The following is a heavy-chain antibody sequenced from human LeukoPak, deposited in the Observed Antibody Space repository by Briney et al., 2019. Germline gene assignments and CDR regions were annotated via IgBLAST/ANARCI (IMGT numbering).Heavy chain of an antibody. D-gene: IGHD6-13*01. CDR1: GGSIRSYY. Sequence: SETLSLTCTVSGGSIRSYYWSWIRQPAGKGLEWIGRIYTSGSTNYNPSLKSRVTISVDTSKNQFSLKLTSVTAADTAVYYCARTRSSTWHLLDYWGQGTLVTVSS. J-gene: IGHJ4*02. CDR2: IYTSGST. V-gene: IGHV4-4*07. CDR3: ARTRSSTWHLLDY.